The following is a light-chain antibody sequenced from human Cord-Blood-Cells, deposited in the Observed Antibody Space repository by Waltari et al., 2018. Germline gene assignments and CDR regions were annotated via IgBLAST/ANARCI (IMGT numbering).Light chain of an antibody. V-gene: IGLV5-45*02. CDR1: SGINVGTYR. J-gene: IGLJ2*01. Sequence: QAVLSQPSSLSASPGASASLTCTLRSGINVGTYRIYWYQQKPRSPPQYLLRYKSDSDNQQGCGVRSRFSGSKDASANAGILLISGLQAEDEADYYCRIWHSSASMVFGGGTKLTVL. CDR2: YKSDSDN. CDR3: RIWHSSASMV.